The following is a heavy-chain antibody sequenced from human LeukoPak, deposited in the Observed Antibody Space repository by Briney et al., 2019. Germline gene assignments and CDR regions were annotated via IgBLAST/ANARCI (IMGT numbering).Heavy chain of an antibody. CDR3: AKDGDCSSTSCYPGYFDY. CDR2: IRYDGSNK. J-gene: IGHJ4*02. V-gene: IGHV3-30*02. D-gene: IGHD2-2*01. Sequence: GGSLRLSCAASGFTFSSYGMHWVRQAPGKGLEWVAFIRYDGSNKYYADSVKGRFTISRDNSKNTLYLQTNSLRAEDTAVYYCAKDGDCSSTSCYPGYFDYWGQGTLVTVSS. CDR1: GFTFSSYG.